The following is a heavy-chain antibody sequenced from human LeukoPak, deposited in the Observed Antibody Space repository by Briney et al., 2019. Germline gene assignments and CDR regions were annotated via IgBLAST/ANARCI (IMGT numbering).Heavy chain of an antibody. V-gene: IGHV1-69*05. D-gene: IGHD2-15*01. CDR2: IIPIFGTA. J-gene: IGHJ4*02. Sequence: PVTVSCRASGGTFSSYAISWVRQAPGQGLEWMGGIIPIFGTANYAQKFQGRVTITTDESTSTAYMELSSLRSEDTAVYYCARQDCSGGSCSKSFDYWGQGTLVTVSS. CDR3: ARQDCSGGSCSKSFDY. CDR1: GGTFSSYA.